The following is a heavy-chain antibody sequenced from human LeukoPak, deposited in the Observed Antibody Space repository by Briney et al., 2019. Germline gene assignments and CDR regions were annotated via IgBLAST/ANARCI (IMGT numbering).Heavy chain of an antibody. CDR1: GYTFTSYY. J-gene: IGHJ3*02. CDR2: INPSGGST. V-gene: IGHV1-46*01. Sequence: ASVTVSCKASGYTFTSYYMHWVRQAPGQGLEWMGIINPSGGSTSYAQKFQGRVTMTRDTSTSTVYMELSSLRSEDTAVYYCARRGGYYDYVWGSYRDDAFDIWGQGTMVTVSS. CDR3: ARRGGYYDYVWGSYRDDAFDI. D-gene: IGHD3-16*02.